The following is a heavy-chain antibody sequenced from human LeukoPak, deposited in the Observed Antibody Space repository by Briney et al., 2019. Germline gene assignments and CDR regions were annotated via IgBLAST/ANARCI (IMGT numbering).Heavy chain of an antibody. Sequence: PGRSLRLSCAASGFTFSSYGMHWVRQAPGKGLEWVAVISYDGSNKYYADSVKGRFTISRDNSKDTLYLQMNSLRAEDTAVYYCANADILPQIWGQGTMVTVSS. J-gene: IGHJ3*02. V-gene: IGHV3-30*18. D-gene: IGHD2-15*01. CDR3: ANADILPQI. CDR1: GFTFSSYG. CDR2: ISYDGSNK.